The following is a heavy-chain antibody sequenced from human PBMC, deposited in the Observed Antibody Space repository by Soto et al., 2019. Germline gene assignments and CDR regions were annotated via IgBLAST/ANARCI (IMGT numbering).Heavy chain of an antibody. CDR1: GYTFTSYY. CDR3: ARDLLGYCTNGVCSRRANWFDP. Sequence: ASVKVSCKASGYTFTSYYMHWVRQAPGQGLEWMGIINPSGGSTSYAQKFQGRVTMTRDTSTSTVYMELSSLRSEDTAVYYCARDLLGYCTNGVCSRRANWFDPWGQGTLVTVSS. D-gene: IGHD2-8*01. CDR2: INPSGGST. V-gene: IGHV1-46*01. J-gene: IGHJ5*02.